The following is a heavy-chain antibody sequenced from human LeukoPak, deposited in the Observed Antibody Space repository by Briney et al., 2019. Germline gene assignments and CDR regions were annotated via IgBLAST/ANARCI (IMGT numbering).Heavy chain of an antibody. V-gene: IGHV4-4*09. Sequence: SETLSLTCTVSGGSISSYYWSWIRQPPGKGLEWIGYIYTSGSTNYNPSPKSRVTISVDTSKNQFSLKLSSVTAADTAVYYCARIGTTLYWYFDLWGRGTLVTVSS. CDR2: IYTSGST. CDR1: GGSISSYY. CDR3: ARIGTTLYWYFDL. J-gene: IGHJ2*01. D-gene: IGHD1-7*01.